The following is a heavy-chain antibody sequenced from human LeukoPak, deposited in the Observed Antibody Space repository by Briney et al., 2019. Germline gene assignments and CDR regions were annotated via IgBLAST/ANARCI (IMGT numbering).Heavy chain of an antibody. V-gene: IGHV3-20*01. CDR2: INWNGVKT. CDR3: ARDSGIWFGTRDAFDI. CDR1: GFTFEDFG. J-gene: IGHJ3*02. D-gene: IGHD3-10*01. Sequence: AGSLRLSCAASGFTFEDFGMTWVRQVPGKGLEWVSGINWNGVKTHYADSVKGRFTISRDNAKNTLYLEMNSLRVDDTALYHCARDSGIWFGTRDAFDIWGQWTKATVST.